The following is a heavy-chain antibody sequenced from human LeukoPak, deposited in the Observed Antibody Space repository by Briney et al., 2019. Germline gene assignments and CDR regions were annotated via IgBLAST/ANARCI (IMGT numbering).Heavy chain of an antibody. J-gene: IGHJ4*02. Sequence: GGSLRLPCAASGFTFSSYCMHWVRQAPGKGLGGVAVIWYDGSNKYYADSVKGRFTISRDNSKNTLYLQMNSLRAEDTAVYYCAKDRWQQSELFDYWGQGTLVTVSS. CDR3: AKDRWQQSELFDY. V-gene: IGHV3-33*06. CDR1: GFTFSSYC. D-gene: IGHD6-13*01. CDR2: IWYDGSNK.